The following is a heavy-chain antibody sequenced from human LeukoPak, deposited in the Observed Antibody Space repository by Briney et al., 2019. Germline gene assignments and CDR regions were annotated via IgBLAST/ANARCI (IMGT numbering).Heavy chain of an antibody. Sequence: SETLSLTCAVYGGSFSGYYWSWIRQPPGKGLEWIGEINHSGSTNYNPSLKSRVTISVDTSKNQFSLKLSSVTAADTAVYYCARASYDSSGYYFYYYYYGMDVWGQGTTVTVSS. D-gene: IGHD3-22*01. CDR2: INHSGST. J-gene: IGHJ6*02. V-gene: IGHV4-34*01. CDR3: ARASYDSSGYYFYYYYYGMDV. CDR1: GGSFSGYY.